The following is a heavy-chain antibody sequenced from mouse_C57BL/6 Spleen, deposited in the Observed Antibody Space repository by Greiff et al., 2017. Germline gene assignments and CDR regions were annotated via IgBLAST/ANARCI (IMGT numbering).Heavy chain of an antibody. CDR2: IHPNSGST. V-gene: IGHV1-64*01. J-gene: IGHJ4*01. Sequence: VKLQQPGAELVKPGASVKLSCKASGYTFTSYWMHWVKQRPGQGLEWIGMIHPNSGSTNYNEKFKSKATLTVDKSSSTAYMQLSSLTSEDSAVYYCARWEGRDYAMDYWGQGTSVTVSS. CDR1: GYTFTSYW. CDR3: ARWEGRDYAMDY. D-gene: IGHD3-3*01.